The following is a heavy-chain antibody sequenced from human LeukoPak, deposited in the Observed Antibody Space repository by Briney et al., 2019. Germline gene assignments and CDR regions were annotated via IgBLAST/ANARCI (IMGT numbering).Heavy chain of an antibody. CDR2: ISYDGSNK. J-gene: IGHJ4*02. D-gene: IGHD6-19*01. CDR1: GFTFSSYA. V-gene: IGHV3-30*04. CDR3: ARVPSSGWLFDY. Sequence: GGSLRLSCAASGFTFSSYAMHWVRQAPGKGLEWVAVISYDGSNKYYADSAKGRFTISRDNSKNTLYLQMNSLRAEDTAVYYCARVPSSGWLFDYWGQGTLVTVSS.